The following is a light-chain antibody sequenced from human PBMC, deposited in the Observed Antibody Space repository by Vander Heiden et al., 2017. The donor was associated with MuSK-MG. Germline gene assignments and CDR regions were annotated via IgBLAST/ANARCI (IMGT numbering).Light chain of an antibody. V-gene: IGKV3-15*01. CDR1: QSVSSN. CDR3: QQYNNWPYT. J-gene: IGKJ2*01. Sequence: EIVMTQSPATLSVSPGERATLSCRASQSVSSNLAWYQQKPGLAPRLLIDGASTRAPGIPARFSGSGSGTELTLTISSLQSEDFAVYYCQQYNNWPYTFGQGTKLEIK. CDR2: GAS.